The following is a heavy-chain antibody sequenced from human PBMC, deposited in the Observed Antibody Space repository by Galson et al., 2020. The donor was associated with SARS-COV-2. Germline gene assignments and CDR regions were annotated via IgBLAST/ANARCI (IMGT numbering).Heavy chain of an antibody. CDR3: AKAEGWEQTLGAFDV. D-gene: IGHD1-26*01. CDR2: IRFDGSNQ. V-gene: IGHV3-30*02. Sequence: GGSLRLSCEASGFDFSSYGMHWVRQAPGKGLEWVTFIRFDGSNQFYANSVRGRFTISRDNTKNTLYLQINSLTTEDTAVYYCAKAEGWEQTLGAFDVWGQGTMVTGSS. J-gene: IGHJ3*01. CDR1: GFDFSSYG.